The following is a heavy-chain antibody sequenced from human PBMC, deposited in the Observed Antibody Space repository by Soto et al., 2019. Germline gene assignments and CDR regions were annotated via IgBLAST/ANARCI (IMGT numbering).Heavy chain of an antibody. Sequence: PSETLSLTCTVSNGSISSYYWGWIRQPPGKGLEWIGTIFYSGSTYYNPSLKSRVTISVDTSKNQFSLKLTSVTAADTALYYCARRYGWLYFDYWGQGSLVTVSS. CDR3: ARRYGWLYFDY. V-gene: IGHV4-39*01. J-gene: IGHJ4*02. CDR1: NGSISSYY. D-gene: IGHD6-19*01. CDR2: IFYSGST.